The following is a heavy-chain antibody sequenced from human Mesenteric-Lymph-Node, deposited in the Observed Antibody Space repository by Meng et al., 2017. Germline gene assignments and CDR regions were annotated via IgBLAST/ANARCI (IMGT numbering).Heavy chain of an antibody. Sequence: QVQLVHTWSELKKPGSSGKVSCEASGYPFSKYSIHWLRQAPGQGLEWLGWIHPDTGKPTYAQGFTGRFVFSLDTSVSAAYLQISSLKAEDTAVYYCARGVVGATSGDYWGQGTLVTVSS. CDR1: GYPFSKYS. D-gene: IGHD1-26*01. V-gene: IGHV7-4-1*02. CDR2: IHPDTGKP. J-gene: IGHJ4*02. CDR3: ARGVVGATSGDY.